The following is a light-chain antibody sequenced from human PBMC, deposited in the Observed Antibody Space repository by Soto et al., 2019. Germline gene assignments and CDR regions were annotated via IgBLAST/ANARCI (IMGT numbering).Light chain of an antibody. J-gene: IGLJ2*01. CDR1: SSDVGGYYY. CDR2: DVS. Sequence: QSALTQPASVSGSPGQSITISCTATSSDVGGYYYVSWYQHHPGKAPKLMIYDVSNRPPGVSTRFSGSKSGNTASLTITELQAEDEADYYCSSFANGIVVFGGGTQLTVL. V-gene: IGLV2-14*03. CDR3: SSFANGIVV.